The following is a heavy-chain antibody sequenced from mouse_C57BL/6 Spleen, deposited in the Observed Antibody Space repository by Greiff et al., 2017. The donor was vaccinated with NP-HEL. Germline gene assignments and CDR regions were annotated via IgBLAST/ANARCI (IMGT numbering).Heavy chain of an antibody. J-gene: IGHJ1*03. V-gene: IGHV1-39*01. CDR1: GYSFTDYN. CDR3: VRHGSSPYWYFEV. Sequence: EVQLQQSGPELVKPGASVKISCKASGYSFTDYNMNWVKQSTGKCLEWFGVINPNYGTPSSNQKFKGKATLTVDQSSSTAYMQLNRLTSEDSSVYDCVRHGSSPYWYFEVWGTGTTVTVSS. D-gene: IGHD1-1*01. CDR2: INPNYGTP.